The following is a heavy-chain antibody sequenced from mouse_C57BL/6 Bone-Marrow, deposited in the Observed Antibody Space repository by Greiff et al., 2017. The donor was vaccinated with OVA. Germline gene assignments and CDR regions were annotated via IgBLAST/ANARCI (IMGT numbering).Heavy chain of an antibody. CDR2: IDPEDGET. Sequence: VHVKQSGAELVKPGASVKLSCTASGFNIKDYYMHWVKQRTEQGLEWIGRIDPEDGETKYAPKFQGKATITADTSSNTAYLQLSSLTSEDTAVYYCARTPGWLLLYAMDYWGQGTSVTVSS. J-gene: IGHJ4*01. V-gene: IGHV14-2*01. CDR1: GFNIKDYY. CDR3: ARTPGWLLLYAMDY. D-gene: IGHD2-3*01.